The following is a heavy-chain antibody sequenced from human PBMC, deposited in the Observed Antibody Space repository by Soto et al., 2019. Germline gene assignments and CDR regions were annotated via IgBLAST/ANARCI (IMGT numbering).Heavy chain of an antibody. V-gene: IGHV1-18*04. Sequence: ASVKFSCKASGYTFTSYGISWVRQAPGQGLEWMGWISAYNGNTNYAQKLQGRVTMTTDTSTSTAYMELRSLRSDDTAVYYCARVDGITIFGVVINLYYYGLDVWGQGTTVTVSS. D-gene: IGHD3-3*01. CDR3: ARVDGITIFGVVINLYYYGLDV. CDR1: GYTFTSYG. CDR2: ISAYNGNT. J-gene: IGHJ6*02.